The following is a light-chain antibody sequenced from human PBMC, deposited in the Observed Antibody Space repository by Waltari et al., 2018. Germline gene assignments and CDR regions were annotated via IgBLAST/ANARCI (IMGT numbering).Light chain of an antibody. J-gene: IGLJ2*01. V-gene: IGLV6-57*03. CDR3: QSHDANHYVV. CDR2: EDN. CDR1: SGSIASNY. Sequence: NFMLTQPHSVSESPGKTVTISCTRSSGSIASNYVQWSQRRPGSVPTTVIYEDNQRPSGVPDRFSGSIDSSSNSASLTISGLQTEDEADYYCQSHDANHYVVFGGGTKVTVL.